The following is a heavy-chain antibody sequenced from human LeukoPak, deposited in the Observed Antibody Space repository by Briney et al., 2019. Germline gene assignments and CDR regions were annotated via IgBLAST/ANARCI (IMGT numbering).Heavy chain of an antibody. J-gene: IGHJ6*03. D-gene: IGHD2-8*01. CDR2: INPNSGDT. CDR1: GYTFSGSY. V-gene: IGHV1-2*06. CDR3: ARSAEHCDNGVCFTDYYMDV. Sequence: ASVKVSCKASGYTFSGSYIHWVRQAPGQGLEWLGRINPNSGDTNYAQNLHVRVTMTRDTSITTAYMELNSLTSDDTAVYFCARSAEHCDNGVCFTDYYMDVWGKGTTVTVSS.